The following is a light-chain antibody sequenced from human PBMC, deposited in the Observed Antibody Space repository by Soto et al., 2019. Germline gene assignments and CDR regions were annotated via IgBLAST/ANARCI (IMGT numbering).Light chain of an antibody. V-gene: IGKV1-39*01. CDR2: AAS. J-gene: IGKJ1*01. CDR1: QSISRY. Sequence: DIQMTQSPSSLSASVGDRVTITCRASQSISRYLNWYQQKPGKAPKLLIYAASNLQSGVPSRFSGSGSETDFTLTISSLQPEDFATYYCQHTYTSPPWTFGQGTKVDIK. CDR3: QHTYTSPPWT.